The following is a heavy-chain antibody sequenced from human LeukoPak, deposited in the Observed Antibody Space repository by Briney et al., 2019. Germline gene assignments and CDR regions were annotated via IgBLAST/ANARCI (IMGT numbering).Heavy chain of an antibody. D-gene: IGHD3-22*01. CDR2: IYPGDSDT. Sequence: GESLKISCKGSGYIFTSYWIGWVRQMPGKGLEWMGIIYPGDSDTRYSPSFQGQVTISADKSISTAYLQWSSLKASDTAMNYCARHFGSGYYYEGVDYWGQGTLVTVSS. CDR1: GYIFTSYW. J-gene: IGHJ4*02. V-gene: IGHV5-51*01. CDR3: ARHFGSGYYYEGVDY.